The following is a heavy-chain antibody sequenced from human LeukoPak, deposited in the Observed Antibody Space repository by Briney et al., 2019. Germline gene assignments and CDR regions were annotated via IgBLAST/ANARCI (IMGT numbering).Heavy chain of an antibody. CDR2: INPGGRST. CDR1: GYTFTNYY. V-gene: IGHV1-46*01. CDR3: ARATHYYESSGYDY. J-gene: IGHJ4*02. Sequence: ASVKVSCKASGYTFTNYYIHWVRQAPGQGLEWMGIINPGGRSTSYAQKFQGRVTMTRDTSTSTVYMELSSLRSGDAAVYYCARATHYYESSGYDYWGQGTLVTVSS. D-gene: IGHD3-22*01.